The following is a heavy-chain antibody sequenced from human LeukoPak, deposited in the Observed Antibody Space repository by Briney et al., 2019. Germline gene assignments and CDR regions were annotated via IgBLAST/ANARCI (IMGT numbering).Heavy chain of an antibody. CDR1: GYTFTSYD. CDR3: ARGANWNYGGWGYYYYYMDV. J-gene: IGHJ6*03. CDR2: MNPNSGNT. Sequence: GASVKVSCKASGYTFTSYDINWVRQATGQGLEWMGWMNPNSGNTGYAQKFQGRVTITRNTSISTAYMELSSLRSEDTAVYYCARGANWNYGGWGYYYYYMDVWGKGTTVTVSS. D-gene: IGHD1-7*01. V-gene: IGHV1-8*03.